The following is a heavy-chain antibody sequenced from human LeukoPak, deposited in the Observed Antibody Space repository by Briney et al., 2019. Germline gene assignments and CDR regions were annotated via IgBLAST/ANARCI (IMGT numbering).Heavy chain of an antibody. CDR1: GGTFSSYA. CDR2: IIPIFGTA. D-gene: IGHD4-17*01. Sequence: SVKVSCKASGGTFSSYAISWVRQAPGQGLEWMGGIIPIFGTANYAQKFQGRVMVTADESTSTAYMELSSLRSEDTAVYYCARDYGDHKDLFYYYGMDVWGQGTTVTVSS. CDR3: ARDYGDHKDLFYYYGMDV. V-gene: IGHV1-69*13. J-gene: IGHJ6*02.